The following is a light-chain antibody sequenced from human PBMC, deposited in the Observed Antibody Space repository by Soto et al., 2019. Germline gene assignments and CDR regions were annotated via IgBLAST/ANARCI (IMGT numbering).Light chain of an antibody. V-gene: IGKV3-15*01. CDR1: QSLSSN. J-gene: IGKJ5*01. CDR2: GAS. CDR3: QQYKNWPPIT. Sequence: EIVLTQSPATLSASPGEGATLSCRASQSLSSNLAWYQQKPGQAPRLLIYGASTRATGVPARFSGSGSGTEFTLTISSLRSEDFAVYYCQQYKNWPPITFGQGTRLEIK.